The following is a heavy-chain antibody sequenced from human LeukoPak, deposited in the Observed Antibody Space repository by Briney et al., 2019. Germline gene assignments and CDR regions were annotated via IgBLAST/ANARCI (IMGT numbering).Heavy chain of an antibody. V-gene: IGHV1-2*02. CDR2: INPNSGGT. J-gene: IGHJ4*02. Sequence: ASVKVSCKASGYTFAGYYMHWVRQAPGQGLEWMGWINPNSGGTNYAQKFQGRVTMTRDTSISTAYMELSRLRSDDTAVYYCARGRAAAVYFDYWGQGTLVTVSS. CDR3: ARGRAAAVYFDY. D-gene: IGHD6-13*01. CDR1: GYTFAGYY.